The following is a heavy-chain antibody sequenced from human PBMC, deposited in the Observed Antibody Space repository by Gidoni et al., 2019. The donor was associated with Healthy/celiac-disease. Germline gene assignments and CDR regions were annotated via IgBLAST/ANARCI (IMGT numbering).Heavy chain of an antibody. CDR1: GFTFSSYA. CDR3: AKNERHLGGMDV. CDR2: ISGSGGST. V-gene: IGHV3-23*01. Sequence: EVQLLESGGGLVQPGGSLRPSCAASGFTFSSYAMSWVRQAPGKGLEWVSAISGSGGSTYYASSVKGRFTISRDNSKNTLYLQMNSLRAEDTAVYYCAKNERHLGGMDVWGQGTTVTVSS. J-gene: IGHJ6*02. D-gene: IGHD1-1*01.